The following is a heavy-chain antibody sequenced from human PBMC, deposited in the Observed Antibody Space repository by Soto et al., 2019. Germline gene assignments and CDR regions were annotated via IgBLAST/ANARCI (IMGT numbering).Heavy chain of an antibody. CDR2: IIPIFGTA. D-gene: IGHD2-15*01. CDR1: GGTFSSYA. CDR3: ARGDCSGGSCHEKYYYYYYGMDV. V-gene: IGHV1-69*13. J-gene: IGHJ6*02. Sequence: SVKGSCKASGGTFSSYAISWVRQAPGQGLEWMGGIIPIFGTANYAQKFQGRVTITADESTSTAYMELSSLRSEDTAVYYCARGDCSGGSCHEKYYYYYYGMDVWGQGTTVTVSS.